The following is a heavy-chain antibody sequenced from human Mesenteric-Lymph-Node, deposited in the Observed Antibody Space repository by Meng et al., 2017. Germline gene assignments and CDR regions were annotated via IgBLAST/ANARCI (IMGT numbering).Heavy chain of an antibody. CDR3: ARDYYASGSYIVGMDV. CDR1: GGTFSSYA. Sequence: SVKVSCKASGGTFSSYAISWVRQAPGQGLEWMGGIIPIFGTANYAQKFQGRVTITTDESTSTAYMELSSLRSEDTAVYYCARDYYASGSYIVGMDVWGQGTTVTVSS. V-gene: IGHV1-69*05. CDR2: IIPIFGTA. J-gene: IGHJ6*02. D-gene: IGHD3-10*01.